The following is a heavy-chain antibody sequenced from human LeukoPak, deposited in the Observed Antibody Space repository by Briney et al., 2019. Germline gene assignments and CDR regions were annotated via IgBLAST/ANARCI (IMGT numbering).Heavy chain of an antibody. J-gene: IGHJ3*02. CDR3: ARRAAARYDAFDI. Sequence: PGGSLRLSCAASGFTFSSYGMHWVRQAPGKGLEWVAVISYDGSNKYYADSVKGRFTISRDNSKNTLYLQMNSLRAEDTAVYYCARRAAARYDAFDIWGQGTMVTVSS. V-gene: IGHV3-30*03. CDR2: ISYDGSNK. CDR1: GFTFSSYG. D-gene: IGHD6-13*01.